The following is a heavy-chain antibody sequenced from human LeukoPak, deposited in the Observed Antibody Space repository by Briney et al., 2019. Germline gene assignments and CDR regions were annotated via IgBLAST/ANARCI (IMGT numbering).Heavy chain of an antibody. D-gene: IGHD4-17*01. CDR3: ARGVHDYGDYGGSGYYYYMDV. Sequence: PSQTLSLTCTVSGGSISSGGYYWSWIRQHPGKGLEWIGYIYYSGSTYYNPSLKSRVTISVDTSKNQFSLKLSSVTAADTAVYYCARGVHDYGDYGGSGYYYYMDVWGKGTTVTVSS. J-gene: IGHJ6*03. CDR2: IYYSGST. V-gene: IGHV4-31*03. CDR1: GGSISSGGYY.